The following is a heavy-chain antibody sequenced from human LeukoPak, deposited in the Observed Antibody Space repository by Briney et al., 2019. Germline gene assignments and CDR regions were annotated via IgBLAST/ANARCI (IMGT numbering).Heavy chain of an antibody. J-gene: IGHJ4*02. CDR2: IYSGGTT. CDR3: ARDPSAVAANTYG. Sequence: GGSLRLSCAASGFTVSNNYTNWVRQAPGKGLEWVSLIYSGGTTYYADSVKGRFTISRDHSKNTLYLQMNSLRAEDTAVYYCARDPSAVAANTYGWGQGTLVTVSS. V-gene: IGHV3-66*01. D-gene: IGHD6-25*01. CDR1: GFTVSNNY.